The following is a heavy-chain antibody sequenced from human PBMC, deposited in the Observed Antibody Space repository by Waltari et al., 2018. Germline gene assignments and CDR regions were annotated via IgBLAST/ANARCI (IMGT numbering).Heavy chain of an antibody. D-gene: IGHD3-16*01. CDR2: INHSGST. CDR1: GGSFIGFY. Sequence: QVQLQQRGAGLAKPSEPLSLPWAVYGGSFIGFYWRRNRQPPGKGLEWIGAINHSGSTNYNPSLKSRVTISVDTTKNQFSLKLSSVTAADTAVYYCARGPIGAGFDYWGQGTLVTVSS. CDR3: ARGPIGAGFDY. V-gene: IGHV4-34*01. J-gene: IGHJ4*02.